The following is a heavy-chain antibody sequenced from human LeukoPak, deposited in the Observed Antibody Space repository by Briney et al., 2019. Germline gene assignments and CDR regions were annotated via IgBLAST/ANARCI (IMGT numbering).Heavy chain of an antibody. CDR1: GYTFTGYY. Sequence: ASVKVSCKASGYTFTGYYMHWVRQAPGQGLEWMGWINPNSGGTNYAQKFQGRVTMTRDTSISTAYMELSRLRSDDTAVYYCARTRHCSGGSCPNWIDPWGQGTLVTVSS. J-gene: IGHJ5*02. CDR2: INPNSGGT. CDR3: ARTRHCSGGSCPNWIDP. D-gene: IGHD2-15*01. V-gene: IGHV1-2*02.